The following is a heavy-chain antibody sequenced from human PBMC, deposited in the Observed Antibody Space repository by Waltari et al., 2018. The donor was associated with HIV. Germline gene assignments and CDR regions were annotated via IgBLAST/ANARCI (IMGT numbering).Heavy chain of an antibody. CDR2: ISGSGGST. D-gene: IGHD3-16*01. J-gene: IGHJ3*02. Sequence: EVQLLESGGCLVQPGGSLRLSCAASGFTFSSYAMRWVRQAPGKGLWWVSAISGSGGSTYYADPVKGRFTIARDNSKNTLYLQMNSLRAEDTAVYYCAKGGKGETAFDIWGQGTMVTVSS. CDR1: GFTFSSYA. CDR3: AKGGKGETAFDI. V-gene: IGHV3-23*01.